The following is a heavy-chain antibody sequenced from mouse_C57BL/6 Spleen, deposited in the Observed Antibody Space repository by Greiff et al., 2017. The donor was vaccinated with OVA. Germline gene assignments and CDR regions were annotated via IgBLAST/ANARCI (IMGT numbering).Heavy chain of an antibody. CDR1: GYTFTSYW. CDR2: IYPGSGST. J-gene: IGHJ3*01. D-gene: IGHD2-4*01. V-gene: IGHV1-55*01. Sequence: QVQLQQSGAELVKPGASVKMSCKASGYTFTSYWITWVKQRPGQGLEWIGDIYPGSGSTNYNEKFKSKATLTVDTSSSTAYMQLSSLTSEDSAVYYCAREGDDYDGFAYWGQGTLVTVSA. CDR3: AREGDDYDGFAY.